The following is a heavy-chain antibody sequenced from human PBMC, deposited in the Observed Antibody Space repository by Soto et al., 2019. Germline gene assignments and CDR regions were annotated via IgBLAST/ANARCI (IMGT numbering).Heavy chain of an antibody. CDR2: INPNSGGT. CDR1: GYTFTGYY. Sequence: ASVKVSCKASGYTFTGYYMHWVRQAPGQGLEWMGWINPNSGGTNYAQKFQGRVTMTRDTSISTAYMELSRLRSDDTAVYYCARHGSDSGWFFFDPWGQGALVTVSS. V-gene: IGHV1-2*02. D-gene: IGHD6-19*01. CDR3: ARHGSDSGWFFFDP. J-gene: IGHJ5*02.